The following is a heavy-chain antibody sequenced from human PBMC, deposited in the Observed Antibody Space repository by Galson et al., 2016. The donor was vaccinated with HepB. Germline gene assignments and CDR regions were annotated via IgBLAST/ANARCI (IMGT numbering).Heavy chain of an antibody. V-gene: IGHV4-4*02. CDR2: IYHSGET. Sequence: SETLSLTCAVSGGSISSSNWWSWVRQPPGKGLEWIGEIYHSGETNYNLSLKSRVTLSVDKSKNQFSLKLNSVTAADTAVYYCARDRGGAAVGFDYWGQGTLVTVSS. CDR1: GGSISSSNW. J-gene: IGHJ4*02. D-gene: IGHD6-19*01. CDR3: ARDRGGAAVGFDY.